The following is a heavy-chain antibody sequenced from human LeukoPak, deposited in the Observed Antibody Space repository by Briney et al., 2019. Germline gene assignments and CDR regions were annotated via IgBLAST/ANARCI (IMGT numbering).Heavy chain of an antibody. J-gene: IGHJ3*02. CDR1: GFTFDDYV. D-gene: IGHD6-13*01. CDR3: VRQQLSAFDI. CDR2: ISWDGGST. Sequence: GGSQRLSCAASGFTFDDYVMQWVRQAPGKGLEWVSLISWDGGSTYYADSVKGRFTISRDNSKNTLYLQMNSLRAEDTAVYYCVRQQLSAFDIWGQGTMVTVSS. V-gene: IGHV3-43D*03.